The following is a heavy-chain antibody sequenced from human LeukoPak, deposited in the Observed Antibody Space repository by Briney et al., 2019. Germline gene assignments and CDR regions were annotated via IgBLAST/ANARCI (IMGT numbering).Heavy chain of an antibody. Sequence: ASVKVSCKASGYIXTNYGISWVRQAPGQGLECLGWISPYNGNTNSAPKFQGRDTVTRGTSITTAYMELSRLRSDDTAVYYCAREPDYGDFTLPDYWGQGTLVTVSS. CDR3: AREPDYGDFTLPDY. V-gene: IGHV1-18*01. J-gene: IGHJ4*02. CDR1: GYIXTNYG. D-gene: IGHD4-17*01. CDR2: ISPYNGNT.